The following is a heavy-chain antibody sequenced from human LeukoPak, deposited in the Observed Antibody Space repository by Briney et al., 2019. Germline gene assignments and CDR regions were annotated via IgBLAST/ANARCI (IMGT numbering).Heavy chain of an antibody. V-gene: IGHV3-21*05. CDR2: ISTTSYYK. Sequence: GGSLRLSCAASGFTFTSHSMNWVRQAPGKGLEWVSYISTTSYYKYYADSVKGRFTISRDNAKNSLYLQMNSLRVEDTAVYYCARVPGDYWGQGTLVTVSS. CDR1: GFTFTSHS. J-gene: IGHJ4*02. CDR3: ARVPGDY.